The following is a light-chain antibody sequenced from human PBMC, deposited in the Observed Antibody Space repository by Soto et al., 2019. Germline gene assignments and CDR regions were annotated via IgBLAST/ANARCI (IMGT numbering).Light chain of an antibody. J-gene: IGKJ1*01. CDR2: GAS. V-gene: IGKV3-20*01. CDR3: QQYGGSPPWT. CDR1: QSVSSSY. Sequence: EIGLTQSPGTLSLSPGERATLSCRASQSVSSSYLAWYQQKPGQAPRLLIYGASSRATGIPDRFSGSGSGTDFILTISRLEPEDFAVYYCQQYGGSPPWTFGQGTKLDIK.